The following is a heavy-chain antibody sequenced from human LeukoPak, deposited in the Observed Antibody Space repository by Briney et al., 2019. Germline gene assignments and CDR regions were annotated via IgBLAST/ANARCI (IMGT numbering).Heavy chain of an antibody. D-gene: IGHD3-22*01. J-gene: IGHJ4*02. CDR1: GGSISSYY. CDR2: IYYSGST. Sequence: TSETLSLTCTVSGGSISSYYWSWIRQPPGKGLEWIGYIYYSGSTNHNPSLKSRVTISVDTSKNQFSLKLSSVTAADTAVYYCARHGYDSSGYYWGAGDYWGQGTLVTVSS. V-gene: IGHV4-59*08. CDR3: ARHGYDSSGYYWGAGDY.